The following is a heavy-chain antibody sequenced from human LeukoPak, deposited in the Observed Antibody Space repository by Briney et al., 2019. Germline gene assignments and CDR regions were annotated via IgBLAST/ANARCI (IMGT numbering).Heavy chain of an antibody. D-gene: IGHD3-22*01. V-gene: IGHV3-48*04. J-gene: IGHJ6*02. CDR3: ARSRYYYDSSGYRGSYYYYGMDV. CDR2: ISSSSSTI. Sequence: GGSLRLSCAASGFTFSSYSMNWVRQAPGKGLEWVSYISSSSSTIYYADSVKGRFTISRDNAKNSLYLQMNSLRAEDTAVYYCARSRYYYDSSGYRGSYYYYGMDVWGQGTTVTVSS. CDR1: GFTFSSYS.